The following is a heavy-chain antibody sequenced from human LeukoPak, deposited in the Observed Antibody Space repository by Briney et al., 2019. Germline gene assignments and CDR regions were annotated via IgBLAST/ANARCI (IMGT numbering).Heavy chain of an antibody. CDR2: IYYSGST. CDR1: GGSISSYY. J-gene: IGHJ5*02. Sequence: SETLSLTCTVSGGSISSYYWSWIRQPPGKGLEWMGYIYYSGSTNYNPSLKSRVTISVDTSKNQFSLKLSSVTAADTAVYYCARSVGIAVAAKNWFDPWGQGTLVTVSS. D-gene: IGHD6-19*01. V-gene: IGHV4-59*01. CDR3: ARSVGIAVAAKNWFDP.